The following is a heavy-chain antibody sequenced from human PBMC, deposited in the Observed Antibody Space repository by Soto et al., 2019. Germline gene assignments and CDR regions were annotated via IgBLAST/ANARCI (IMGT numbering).Heavy chain of an antibody. V-gene: IGHV3-23*01. CDR2: ISGSGGST. J-gene: IGHJ4*02. CDR3: AKDHIVVVVAAIPYFDY. D-gene: IGHD2-15*01. Sequence: GGSPRLSCAACGFTFCSYAMSWVRQDPGKGLEWVSAISGSGGSTYYADSVKGRFTISRDNSKNTLYLQMNSLRAEDTAVYYCAKDHIVVVVAAIPYFDYWGQGTLVTVSS. CDR1: GFTFCSYA.